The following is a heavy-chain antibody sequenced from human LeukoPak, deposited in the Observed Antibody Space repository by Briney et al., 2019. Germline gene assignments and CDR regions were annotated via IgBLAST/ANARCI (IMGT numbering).Heavy chain of an antibody. CDR2: IYGGGST. J-gene: IGHJ4*02. V-gene: IGHV3-53*01. D-gene: IGHD6-19*01. Sequence: PGGSLRLSCAASGFPVSSNYMSWVRQTPGKGLEWVSLIYGGGSTYYADSVKGRFTISRDNSKNTLYLQMNSLRAEDTAVYYCARDLASSSGWEFDYWGQGTLVTVSS. CDR1: GFPVSSNY. CDR3: ARDLASSSGWEFDY.